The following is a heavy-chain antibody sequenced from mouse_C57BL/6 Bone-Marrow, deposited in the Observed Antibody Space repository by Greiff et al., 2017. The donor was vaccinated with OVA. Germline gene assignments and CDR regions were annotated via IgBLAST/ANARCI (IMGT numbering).Heavy chain of an antibody. J-gene: IGHJ4*01. V-gene: IGHV3-3*01. CDR2: NFYSGIT. CDR3: ARAHLSYYAMDY. Sequence: EVQLQQSGPSLVRPSQTLSLTCTATGFSINSDCYWIWIRQLPGNILEYIGYNFYSGITYYNPSLESRTSITCDTSKNQFSLKLSSVTTEYTATYYCARAHLSYYAMDYWGQGTSVTVSS. CDR1: GFSINSDCY.